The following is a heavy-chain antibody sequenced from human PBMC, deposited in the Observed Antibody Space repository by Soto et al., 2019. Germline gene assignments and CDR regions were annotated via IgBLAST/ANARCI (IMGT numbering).Heavy chain of an antibody. CDR3: ARSPVEIVATSLYWFDS. CDR2: ISSSSSYI. CDR1: GFTFSSYS. Sequence: EVQLVESGGGLVKPGGSLRLSCAASGFTFSSYSMNWVRQAPGKGLEWVSSISSSSSYIYYANSVKGRFTISRVNAKNSLYLQMNSLRVEDTAVYYCARSPVEIVATSLYWFDSWGQGTLVTVSS. D-gene: IGHD5-12*01. J-gene: IGHJ5*01. V-gene: IGHV3-21*01.